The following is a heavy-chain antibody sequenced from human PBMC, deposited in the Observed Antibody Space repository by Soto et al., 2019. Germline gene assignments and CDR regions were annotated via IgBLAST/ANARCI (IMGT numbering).Heavy chain of an antibody. CDR1: GFTFSSYA. D-gene: IGHD3-22*01. CDR3: AKGVRSYYYYGMDV. Sequence: GGSLRLSCAASGFTFSSYAMTWVRQAPGKGLEWVSGISGSGGSTYYADSVKGRFTISRDNSKNTMYLQMNSLRAEDTAVYYCAKGVRSYYYYGMDVWGQGTTVTVSS. CDR2: ISGSGGST. V-gene: IGHV3-23*01. J-gene: IGHJ6*02.